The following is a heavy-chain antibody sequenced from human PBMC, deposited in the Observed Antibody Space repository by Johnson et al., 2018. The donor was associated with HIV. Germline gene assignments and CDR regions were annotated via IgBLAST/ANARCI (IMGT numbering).Heavy chain of an antibody. CDR3: ARARWEEPIRGAFDI. CDR1: GFTFSTFA. Sequence: VQLVESGGGVVQPGTSLRLSCAASGFTFSTFAMHWVRQAPGKGLEWVSIIYSGGGTYYADSVKGRFTISRDNSRNTLYLQMNSLRAEDTAVYSCARARWEEPIRGAFDIWGQGTMVTVSS. CDR2: IYSGGGT. D-gene: IGHD1-14*01. J-gene: IGHJ3*02. V-gene: IGHV3-66*01.